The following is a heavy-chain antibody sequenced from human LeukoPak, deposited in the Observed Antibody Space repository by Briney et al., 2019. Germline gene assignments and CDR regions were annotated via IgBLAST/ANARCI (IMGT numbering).Heavy chain of an antibody. CDR2: INQRGSV. Sequence: KPSETLSLTCAVYGESLSDYYWNWIRQPPGKGLEWIGEINQRGSVSYNPSLKSRVTKSLDTSKNQFSLKLSSVTAADTAVYYCARGGNWNDYYYGMDVWGQGTTVTVSS. D-gene: IGHD1-1*01. V-gene: IGHV4-34*01. J-gene: IGHJ6*02. CDR3: ARGGNWNDYYYGMDV. CDR1: GESLSDYY.